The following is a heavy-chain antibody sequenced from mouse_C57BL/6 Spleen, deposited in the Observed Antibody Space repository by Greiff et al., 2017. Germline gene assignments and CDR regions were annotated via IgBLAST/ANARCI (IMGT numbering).Heavy chain of an antibody. Sequence: EVMLVESGGGLVKPGGSLKLSCAASGFTFSDYGMHWVRQAPEKGLEWVAYISSGSSTIYYADTVKGRFTISRDNAKNTLFLQMTSLRSEDTAMYYCARGSSGAWYFDVWGTGTTVTVSS. D-gene: IGHD1-1*01. CDR1: GFTFSDYG. CDR3: ARGSSGAWYFDV. J-gene: IGHJ1*03. CDR2: ISSGSSTI. V-gene: IGHV5-17*01.